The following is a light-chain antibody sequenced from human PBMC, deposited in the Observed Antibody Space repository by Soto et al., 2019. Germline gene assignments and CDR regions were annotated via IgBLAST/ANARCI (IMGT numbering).Light chain of an antibody. CDR1: QSVRSN. CDR2: GAS. J-gene: IGKJ4*01. V-gene: IGKV3-15*01. Sequence: EVVMTQSPATLSVSPGESATLSCRASQSVRSNLAWYQQKAGRAPSLLIYGASTRATGIPPRFSGSGSGTEFTLTISCLQAEDVADYYCQQYNNWPPLTFGGGTKVEIK. CDR3: QQYNNWPPLT.